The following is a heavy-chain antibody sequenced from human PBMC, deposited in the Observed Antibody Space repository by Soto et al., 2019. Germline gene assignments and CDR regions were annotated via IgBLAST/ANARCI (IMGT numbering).Heavy chain of an antibody. CDR3: ARLSLGDLSRKFDP. CDR1: GGTFIGHT. D-gene: IGHD3-16*02. Sequence: QVQLVQSGAEVKKPGSSIKVSCKASGGTFIGHTFTWVRQAPGQGLEWMGGITPIFGASNYAQNFQGRVTITADESTSTVYMEMSSLRSEDTAVYYCARLSLGDLSRKFDPWGQGTLVTVSS. V-gene: IGHV1-69*01. CDR2: ITPIFGAS. J-gene: IGHJ5*02.